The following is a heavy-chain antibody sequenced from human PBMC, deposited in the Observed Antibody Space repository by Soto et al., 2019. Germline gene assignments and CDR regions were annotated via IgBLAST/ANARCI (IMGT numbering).Heavy chain of an antibody. Sequence: RGSLRRSCAASGFRFVGYGIHWVRQAPWKGREWLAAISNDGSNKYYGDSVKGRFTISRDNSKNTLYLQMNSLRAEDTAVYYCAGQVGYYYWGQVTLVTVSS. J-gene: IGHJ4*02. CDR1: GFRFVGYG. CDR3: AGQVGYYY. CDR2: ISNDGSNK. D-gene: IGHD1-26*01. V-gene: IGHV3-30*03.